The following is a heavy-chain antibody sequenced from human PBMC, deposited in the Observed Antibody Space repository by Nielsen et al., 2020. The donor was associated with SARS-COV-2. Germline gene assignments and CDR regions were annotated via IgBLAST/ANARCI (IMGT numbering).Heavy chain of an antibody. V-gene: IGHV1-69*13. CDR3: ARERGVVVVAATLDYFDY. Sequence: SVKVSCKASGGTFSSYAISWVRQAPGQGLEWMGGIIPIFGTANYAQKFQGRVTITADESTSTAYMELSSLRSEDTAVYYCARERGVVVVAATLDYFDYWGQGTLVTVSS. CDR1: GGTFSSYA. D-gene: IGHD2-15*01. J-gene: IGHJ4*02. CDR2: IIPIFGTA.